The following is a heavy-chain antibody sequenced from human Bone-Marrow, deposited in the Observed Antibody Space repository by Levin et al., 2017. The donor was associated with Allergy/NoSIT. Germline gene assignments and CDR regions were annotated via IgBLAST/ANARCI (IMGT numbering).Heavy chain of an antibody. Sequence: SLKISCSVSGLSIEDYVMHWVRQVPGKGLQWVAGINWNSDQIGYEDSVQGRFTISRDNAKNSLFLQMSSLRVDDTAVYYCSALASRPYWGQGTLVTVSS. CDR3: SALASRPY. CDR2: INWNSDQI. CDR1: GLSIEDYV. J-gene: IGHJ4*02. V-gene: IGHV3-9*01. D-gene: IGHD6-6*01.